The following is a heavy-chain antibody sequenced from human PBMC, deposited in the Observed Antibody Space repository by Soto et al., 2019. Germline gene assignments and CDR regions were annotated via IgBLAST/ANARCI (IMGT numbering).Heavy chain of an antibody. Sequence: EVQLLESGGGLVQPGGSLRLSCAASGFTFSSYAMSWVRQAPGKGLEWVSAISGSGGSTYYADYVKGRFTISRDNSKNTLYLHMNSLRAEDTAVYYCAKFSGQQLDYFDYWGQGTLVTVSS. CDR2: ISGSGGST. CDR3: AKFSGQQLDYFDY. D-gene: IGHD6-13*01. CDR1: GFTFSSYA. J-gene: IGHJ4*02. V-gene: IGHV3-23*01.